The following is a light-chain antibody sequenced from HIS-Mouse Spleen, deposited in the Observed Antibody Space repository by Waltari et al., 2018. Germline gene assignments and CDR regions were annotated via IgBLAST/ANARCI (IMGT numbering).Light chain of an antibody. CDR2: DVS. CDR3: SSYTSSSTLV. J-gene: IGLJ2*01. CDR1: ITYGRGYIY. Sequence: QSALTQPASASVSPGPSISTPCTGTITYGRGYIYVSWYQHHPGKAPKLMIYDVSNRPSGVSNRFSGSKSGNTASLTISGLQAEDEADYYCSSYTSSSTLVFCGGTKLTVL. V-gene: IGLV2-14*03.